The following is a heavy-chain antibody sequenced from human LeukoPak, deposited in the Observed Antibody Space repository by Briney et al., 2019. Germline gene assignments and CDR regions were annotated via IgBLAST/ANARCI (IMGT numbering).Heavy chain of an antibody. CDR2: IYYSGST. Sequence: SQTLSLTCTVSGGSISSGGYYWSWIRQHPGKGLEWIGYIYYSGSTYYNPSLKRRVTISVDTSKNQFSLKLSSVTAADTAVYYCARRPHYYDSSGVFDYWGQGTLVTVSS. CDR1: GGSISSGGYY. J-gene: IGHJ4*02. V-gene: IGHV4-31*03. D-gene: IGHD3-22*01. CDR3: ARRPHYYDSSGVFDY.